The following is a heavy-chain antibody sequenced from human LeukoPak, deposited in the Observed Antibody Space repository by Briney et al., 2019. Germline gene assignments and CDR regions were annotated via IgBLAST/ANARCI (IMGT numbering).Heavy chain of an antibody. CDR3: ARYHTALNY. D-gene: IGHD5-18*01. V-gene: IGHV3-53*01. J-gene: IGHJ4*02. CDR2: IYSGGST. Sequence: QPGGSLRLSCAASGFSVSSDYMTWVRQAPGKGLEWVSVIYSGGSTYYADSVKGRFTISRDNSKNTLYLQMNNVRVEDTAVYFCARYHTALNYWGQGTLVTVSS. CDR1: GFSVSSDY.